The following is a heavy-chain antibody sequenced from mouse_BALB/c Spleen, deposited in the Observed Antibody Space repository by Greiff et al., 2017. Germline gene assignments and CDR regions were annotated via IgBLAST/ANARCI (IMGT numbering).Heavy chain of an antibody. J-gene: IGHJ2*01. CDR1: GFTFSSYA. V-gene: IGHV5-6-5*01. CDR3: ARRTVVAPHFDY. Sequence: EVKVEESGGGLVKPGGSLKLSCAASGFTFSSYAMSWVRQTPEKRLEWVASISSGGSTYYPDSVKGRFTISRDNARNILYLQMSSLKSEDTAMYYCARRTVVAPHFDYWGQGTTLTVSS. D-gene: IGHD1-1*01. CDR2: ISSGGST.